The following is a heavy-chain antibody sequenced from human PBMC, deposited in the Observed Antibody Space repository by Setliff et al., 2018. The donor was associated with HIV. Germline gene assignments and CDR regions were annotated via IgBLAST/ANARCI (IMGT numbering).Heavy chain of an antibody. D-gene: IGHD6-19*01. Sequence: ASVKVSCKASGYTFINYDIYWVRQTTGQGLEWMGWMNPDSGGTNYARKFQDRVTMTRDTSISTAYMELSRLTSDDTAVYYCARDTENVFISGHRYFDYWGPGTLVTVSS. CDR3: ARDTENVFISGHRYFDY. CDR2: MNPDSGGT. V-gene: IGHV1-2*02. J-gene: IGHJ4*02. CDR1: GYTFINYD.